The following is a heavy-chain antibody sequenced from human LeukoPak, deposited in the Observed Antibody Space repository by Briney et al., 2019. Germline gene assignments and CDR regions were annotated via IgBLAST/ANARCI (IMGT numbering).Heavy chain of an antibody. Sequence: PSETLSLTCTVSGGSISNYYWTWIRQPPGKGLEWIGYINYSGSTNYKPSLKSRVTISVDTSKNQFSLKLSSVTAADTAVYYCARHAIAAAGPGDFDYWGQGTLVTVSS. D-gene: IGHD6-13*01. CDR3: ARHAIAAAGPGDFDY. CDR1: GGSISNYY. CDR2: INYSGST. V-gene: IGHV4-59*08. J-gene: IGHJ4*02.